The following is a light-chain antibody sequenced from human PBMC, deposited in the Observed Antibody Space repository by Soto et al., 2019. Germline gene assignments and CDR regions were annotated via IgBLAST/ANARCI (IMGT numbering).Light chain of an antibody. Sequence: EIVMTQSPATLSXXXXXXXXXXXGASQSVSSNLAWYQQKPGQAPRLLIYGASTRATGIPARFSGSGSGTEFTLTISSLQSEDFAVYYCQQYNNWLGTFGQGTKVDIK. CDR1: QSVSSN. CDR3: QQYNNWLGT. J-gene: IGKJ1*01. V-gene: IGKV3-15*01. CDR2: GAS.